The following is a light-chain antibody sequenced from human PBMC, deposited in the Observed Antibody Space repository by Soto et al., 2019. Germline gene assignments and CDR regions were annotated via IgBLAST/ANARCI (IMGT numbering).Light chain of an antibody. V-gene: IGKV1-5*03. J-gene: IGKJ1*01. CDR3: QHYSGFPPWT. CDR1: QSISSW. Sequence: DIQMTQSPSTLPASVGDRVTITCRASQSISSWLAWYQQKMGKAPKLLVYQASSLESGVPSRFSGSGSGTEFTLTISSLQPDDFATYYCQHYSGFPPWTFGQGTKVDIK. CDR2: QAS.